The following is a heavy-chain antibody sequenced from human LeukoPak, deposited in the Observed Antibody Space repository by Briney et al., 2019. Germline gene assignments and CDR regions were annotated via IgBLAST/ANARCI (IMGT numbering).Heavy chain of an antibody. D-gene: IGHD2-15*01. V-gene: IGHV3-30*02. CDR3: AKNGDRGAYCSGGSCYPYYYYYMDV. CDR2: IRYDGSNK. Sequence: GGSLRLSCAASGFTFSSYGMHWVRQAPGKGLEWVAFIRYDGSNKYHADSVKGRFTISRDNSKNTLSLQMNSLRAEDTAIYYCAKNGDRGAYCSGGSCYPYYYYYMDVWGKGTTVTISS. J-gene: IGHJ6*03. CDR1: GFTFSSYG.